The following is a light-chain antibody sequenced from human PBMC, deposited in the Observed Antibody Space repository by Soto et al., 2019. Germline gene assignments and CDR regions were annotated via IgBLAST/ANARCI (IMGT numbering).Light chain of an antibody. J-gene: IGLJ1*01. V-gene: IGLV2-11*01. CDR3: CSYAGIYTWV. Sequence: QSALTQPRSVSGSPGQSVTISCTGTSSDVVAHSYVSWYQQHPGKAPKLMIYDVSKRPSGVPDRFSGSKSGNTASLTISGLQAEDEADYYCCSYAGIYTWVFGTGTKSPS. CDR2: DVS. CDR1: SSDVVAHSY.